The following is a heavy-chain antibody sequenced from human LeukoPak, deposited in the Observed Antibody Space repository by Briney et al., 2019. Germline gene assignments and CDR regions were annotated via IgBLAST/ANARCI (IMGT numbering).Heavy chain of an antibody. D-gene: IGHD6-19*01. CDR1: GFTLSSYW. Sequence: TGGSLRLSCAASGFTLSSYWMHWVRLAPGRGLEWLASIQQGGSAKFYVDSVKGRFTISRDNARNSLSLQMNNLRGENTAVYYCVRDAPASGFFDHWGQEPRVTASS. CDR2: IQQGGSAK. V-gene: IGHV3-7*04. J-gene: IGHJ4*02. CDR3: VRDAPASGFFDH.